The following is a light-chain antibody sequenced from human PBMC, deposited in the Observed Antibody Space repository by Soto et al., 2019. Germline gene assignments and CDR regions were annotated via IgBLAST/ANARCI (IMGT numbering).Light chain of an antibody. V-gene: IGKV3D-20*02. J-gene: IGKJ1*01. CDR1: QSVSSSY. CDR2: DAS. Sequence: EIVLTQSPGTLSLSPGERATLSCRASQSVSSSYLAWYQQKPGQAPRLLIYDASERASAIPARFSGSGSGTDFTLTISSLEPEDFAVYYCQERTGWPPWTFGQGTKVDIK. CDR3: QERTGWPPWT.